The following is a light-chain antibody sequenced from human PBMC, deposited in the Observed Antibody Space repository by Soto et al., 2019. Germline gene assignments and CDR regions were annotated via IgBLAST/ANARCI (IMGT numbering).Light chain of an antibody. V-gene: IGKV3-20*01. CDR2: GAS. J-gene: IGKJ1*01. Sequence: EIVLTQSPGTLSLSPGERATLSCRASQSVSSSFLAWYQQKPGQAPRLLIYGASSRATGTPDRFSGSGSGTDFTLTIIRLEPEDFALYYCHQYGGSPSTFGQGTKVEIK. CDR1: QSVSSSF. CDR3: HQYGGSPST.